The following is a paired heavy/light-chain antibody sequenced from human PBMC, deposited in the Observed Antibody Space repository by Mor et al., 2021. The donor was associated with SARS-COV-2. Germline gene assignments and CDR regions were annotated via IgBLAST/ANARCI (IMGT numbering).Light chain of an antibody. Sequence: SSELTQDPAVSVALGQRVTITCQGDTLKTYYATWYQQKPGQAPLLLIYAKNNRPSGIPDRFSASNSGNTASLTITGAQAEDDADYYCFSRNRGTNQWLFGGGTKLTVL. V-gene: IGLV3-19*01. CDR2: AKN. CDR1: TLKTYY. CDR3: FSRNRGTNQWL. J-gene: IGLJ3*02.
Heavy chain of an antibody. V-gene: IGHV1-46*01. Sequence: QVHLVQSGSEVRSPGASVTVSCKVSGNSVTRNWMHWVRQAPGQGLEWMGVIDPSGERIAYSWRFQGRVTLTRDTSTNTGYMELSRLTYDDTAVYYCARDYSLESLVWWLDPWGQGTLVTVSS. CDR3: ARDYSLESLVWWLDP. CDR2: IDPSGERI. D-gene: IGHD3-3*01. CDR1: GNSVTRNW. J-gene: IGHJ5*02.